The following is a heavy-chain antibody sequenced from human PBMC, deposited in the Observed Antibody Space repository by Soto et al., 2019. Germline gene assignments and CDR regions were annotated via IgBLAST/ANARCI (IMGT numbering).Heavy chain of an antibody. D-gene: IGHD6-13*01. V-gene: IGHV1-69*06. Sequence: GQLVQSGAEVKKPRSSVKVSCKTSGGTFSSYAISWVRQAPGQGLEWMGEIVPLFRTTNYAQKFQVRVTITADTSTYTEGKELSGLRSGDTAVYYCARECYRSTWSNFLARSRLDVWGQGTTVTVSS. CDR1: GGTFSSYA. CDR3: ARECYRSTWSNFLARSRLDV. J-gene: IGHJ6*02. CDR2: IVPLFRTT.